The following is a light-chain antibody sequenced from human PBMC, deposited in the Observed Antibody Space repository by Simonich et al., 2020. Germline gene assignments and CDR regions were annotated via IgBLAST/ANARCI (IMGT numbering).Light chain of an antibody. CDR3: SSYTSSSTWV. V-gene: IGLV2-14*03. J-gene: IGLJ3*02. Sequence: QSALTQPASVSGSPGQSITISCTGTSSHVGGYNYVSWYQQHPGKAPTLMIYDVSNRPSGVSNRFSGSKSGNTASLTCSGLQAEDEADYYCSSYTSSSTWVFGGGTKLTVL. CDR1: SSHVGGYNY. CDR2: DVS.